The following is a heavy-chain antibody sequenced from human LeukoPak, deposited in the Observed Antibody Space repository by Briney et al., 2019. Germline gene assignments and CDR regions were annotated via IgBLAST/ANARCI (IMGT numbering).Heavy chain of an antibody. V-gene: IGHV3-74*01. CDR3: ARSDWFDP. CDR2: IKSDGSST. Sequence: GGSLRLSCAASGFTFSGYWMHWVRQAPGKGLEWVSRIKSDGSSTFYADSVKGRFTTSRDNAKNTLYLQMNSLRVEDTGVYYCARSDWFDPWGQGTLVIVSS. CDR1: GFTFSGYW. J-gene: IGHJ5*02.